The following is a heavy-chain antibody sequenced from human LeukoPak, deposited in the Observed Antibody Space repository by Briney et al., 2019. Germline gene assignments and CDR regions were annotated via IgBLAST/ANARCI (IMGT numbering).Heavy chain of an antibody. CDR2: IYSGGST. CDR3: ARVYYYDSSGHFDY. V-gene: IGHV3-53*01. CDR1: GFTFSNYA. D-gene: IGHD3-22*01. J-gene: IGHJ4*02. Sequence: PGGSLRLSCAASGFTFSNYAMSWVRQAPGKGLEWVSVIYSGGSTYYADSVKGRFTISRDNSKNTLYLQMNSLRAEDTAVYYCARVYYYDSSGHFDYWGQGTLVTVSS.